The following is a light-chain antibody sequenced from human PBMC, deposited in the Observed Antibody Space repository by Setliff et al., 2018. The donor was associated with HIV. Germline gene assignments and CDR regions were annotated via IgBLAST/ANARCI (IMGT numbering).Light chain of an antibody. CDR2: EVT. V-gene: IGLV2-23*02. CDR1: SSDVGSPLSS. CDR3: CSYGRGDIWI. Sequence: SALAQPASVSASPGQSINISCTGSSSDVGSPLSSVSWYQQNPGEVPKLLSFEVTRRPSGISDRFSASKSGNPASLTISGLQTEDEADYYCCSYGRGDIWIFGGGTKVTVL. J-gene: IGLJ2*01.